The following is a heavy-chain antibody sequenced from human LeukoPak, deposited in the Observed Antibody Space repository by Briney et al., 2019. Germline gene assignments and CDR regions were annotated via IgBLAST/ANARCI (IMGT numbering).Heavy chain of an antibody. CDR1: GFTFSSYSMN. CDR3: ARHDGWSDSSGYPDY. CDR2: IYYSGST. Sequence: GSLRLSCAASGFTFSSYSMNWVRQAPGKGLEWIGSIYYSGSTYYNPSLKSRVTISVDTSKNQFSLKLSSVTAADTAVYYCARHDGWSDSSGYPDYWGQGTLVTVSS. D-gene: IGHD3-22*01. V-gene: IGHV4-39*01. J-gene: IGHJ4*02.